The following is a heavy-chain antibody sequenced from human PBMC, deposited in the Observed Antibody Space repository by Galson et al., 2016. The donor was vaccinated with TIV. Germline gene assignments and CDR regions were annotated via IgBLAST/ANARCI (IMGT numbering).Heavy chain of an antibody. Sequence: LRLSCAASGFSFSTYAMTWVRQAPGKGLEWVSSINTNGIGYYADPVKGRFTISRDDSKNTFYLQLNSLRVEDTAVYYCARGSDCFDWGQGTLVTV. D-gene: IGHD2-21*01. CDR2: INTNGIG. CDR1: GFSFSTYA. V-gene: IGHV3-23*05. CDR3: ARGSDCFD. J-gene: IGHJ4*02.